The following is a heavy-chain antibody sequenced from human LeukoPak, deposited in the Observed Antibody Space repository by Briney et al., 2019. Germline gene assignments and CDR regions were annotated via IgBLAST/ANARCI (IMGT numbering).Heavy chain of an antibody. D-gene: IGHD6-13*01. CDR2: ISSGGGST. CDR1: GFTLSTYA. Sequence: GGSLRLSCAASGFTLSTYAMNWVRQAPGKGLEWVSGISSGGGSTYYADSVKGRFTISRDNSKNTLYLQMNSLTVEDTAVYYCAKSPRSAADNWFDPWGQGTLVTVSS. J-gene: IGHJ5*02. CDR3: AKSPRSAADNWFDP. V-gene: IGHV3-23*01.